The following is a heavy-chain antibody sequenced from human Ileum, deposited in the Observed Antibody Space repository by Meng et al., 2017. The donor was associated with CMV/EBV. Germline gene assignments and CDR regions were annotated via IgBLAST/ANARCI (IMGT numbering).Heavy chain of an antibody. V-gene: IGHV4-59*01. CDR2: IYYSGSN. CDR3: ARDGSSSGIDY. J-gene: IGHJ4*02. D-gene: IGHD6-6*01. Sequence: SETLSLTCTVSGGSISSYYWSWIRQPPGKGLEWIGYIYYSGSNNYHPSLKSRVTISVDTSKNQFSLKLSSVTAADPAVYYCARDGSSSGIDYWGQGTLVTVSS. CDR1: GGSISSYY.